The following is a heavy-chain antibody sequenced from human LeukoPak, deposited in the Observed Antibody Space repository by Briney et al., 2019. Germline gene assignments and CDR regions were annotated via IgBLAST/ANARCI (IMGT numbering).Heavy chain of an antibody. V-gene: IGHV3-23*01. CDR3: ANNLEQTADFWSGYRYFYYYYYMDA. CDR2: ISGSSGST. CDR1: GFTFASYV. J-gene: IGHJ6*03. D-gene: IGHD3-3*01. Sequence: GGSLRLSCAASGFTFASYVMSWVRQAPGKGLEWVSAISGSSGSTYYADSVKGRFTISRDSSKNTLYLQMSSLRAEDTAVYYCANNLEQTADFWSGYRYFYYYYYMDAWGKGTTVTVSS.